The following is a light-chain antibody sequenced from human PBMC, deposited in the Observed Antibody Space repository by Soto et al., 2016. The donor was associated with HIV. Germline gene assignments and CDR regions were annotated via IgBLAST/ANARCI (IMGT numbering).Light chain of an antibody. CDR1: QSIGNC. CDR3: QQLNSYHTWT. J-gene: IGKJ1*01. Sequence: DIQMTQSPSTLSASVGDRVTITCRASQSIGNCLAWHQQKPGNAPKLLIYKASSLENGVPSRFSGSGSGTEFTLTISSPQPDDFATYYCQQLNSYHTWTFGQGTKVEIK. V-gene: IGKV1-5*03. CDR2: KAS.